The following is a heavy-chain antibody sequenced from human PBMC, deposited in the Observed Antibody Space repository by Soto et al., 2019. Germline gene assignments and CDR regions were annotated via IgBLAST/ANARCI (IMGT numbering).Heavy chain of an antibody. CDR2: ISTSGDST. J-gene: IGHJ4*02. V-gene: IGHV3-23*01. D-gene: IGHD3-10*01. CDR3: AKHFVNGEVDY. Sequence: EVPLLESGGGLVQPGGSLRLSCAASGFTFSSYAMSWVRQAPGKGLEWVSIISTSGDSTFYADSVKGRFTISRDNSKNTLYLQVNSLTAEDTAVYYCAKHFVNGEVDYWGQGTLVTVSS. CDR1: GFTFSSYA.